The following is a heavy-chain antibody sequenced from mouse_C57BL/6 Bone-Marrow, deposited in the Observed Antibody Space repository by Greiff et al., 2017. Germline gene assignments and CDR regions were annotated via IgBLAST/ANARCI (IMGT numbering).Heavy chain of an antibody. D-gene: IGHD1-1*01. CDR2: IDPSDGDT. J-gene: IGHJ1*03. CDR1: GYAFTSYW. V-gene: IGHV1-52*01. CDR3: AIYYYGSSYWYFDV. Sequence: QVQLQQPGAELVRPGSSVTLSCKASGYAFTSYWMNWVKQRPIQGLEWIGNIDPSDGDTHYNHKFKDKATLTADKSSSTAYMQLSSLTSEDAAVDYGAIYYYGSSYWYFDVWGTGTTVTVSS.